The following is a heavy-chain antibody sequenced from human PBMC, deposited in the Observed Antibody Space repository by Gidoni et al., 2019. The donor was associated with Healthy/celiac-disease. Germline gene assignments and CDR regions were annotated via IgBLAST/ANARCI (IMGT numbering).Heavy chain of an antibody. CDR1: GYTFTSYG. CDR2: ISAYHGNT. Sequence: QVQLVQSGAEVKKPGASVKVSCKASGYTFTSYGISWVRPAPGQGLEWMGWISAYHGNTNYAQKLQGRVTMTTDTSTSTAYMGLRSLRSDDTAVYYCAREKSNRFKYYYDSSGYSGAFDYWGQGTLVTVSS. J-gene: IGHJ4*02. D-gene: IGHD3-22*01. CDR3: AREKSNRFKYYYDSSGYSGAFDY. V-gene: IGHV1-18*01.